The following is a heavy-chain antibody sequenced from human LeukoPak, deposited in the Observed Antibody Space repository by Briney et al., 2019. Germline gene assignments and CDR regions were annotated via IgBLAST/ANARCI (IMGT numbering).Heavy chain of an antibody. CDR1: GGSISSGGYY. CDR2: IYYSGST. J-gene: IGHJ4*02. Sequence: KPSETLSLTCTVSGGSISSGGYYWSWIRQHPGKGLEWIGYIYYSGSTYYNPSLKSRVTIPVDTSKNQFSLKLSSVTAADTAVYYCARDLRSAFDYWGQGTLVTVSS. CDR3: ARDLRSAFDY. V-gene: IGHV4-31*03.